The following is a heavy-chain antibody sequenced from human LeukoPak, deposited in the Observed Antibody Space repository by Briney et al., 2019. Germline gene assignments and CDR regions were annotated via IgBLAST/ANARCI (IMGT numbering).Heavy chain of an antibody. Sequence: GSLRLSCNGFIFSNYAVSWGRPAPGKGVEWVSAVSGDGVRTFYAHSVKGRFTISRDNSMSTLSLQMNSLRAEDTAVYYCAKEQDNQLLLSHFDYWGQGILVTVSS. CDR2: VSGDGVRT. D-gene: IGHD2-2*01. CDR1: GFIFSNYA. CDR3: AKEQDNQLLLSHFDY. V-gene: IGHV3-23*01. J-gene: IGHJ4*02.